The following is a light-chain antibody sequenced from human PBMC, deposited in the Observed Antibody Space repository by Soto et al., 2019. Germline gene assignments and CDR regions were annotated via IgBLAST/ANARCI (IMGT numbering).Light chain of an antibody. J-gene: IGLJ3*02. CDR2: VNSDGSH. Sequence: QPVLTQSPSASASLGASVKLTCTLTSGHSTYSIAWHQLQPDKGPRYLMKVNSDGSHSKGDGIPDRFSGSSSGTERYLTISSLHSEDEAYYYCQTWATGIQVFGGGTKLTVL. V-gene: IGLV4-69*01. CDR1: SGHSTYS. CDR3: QTWATGIQV.